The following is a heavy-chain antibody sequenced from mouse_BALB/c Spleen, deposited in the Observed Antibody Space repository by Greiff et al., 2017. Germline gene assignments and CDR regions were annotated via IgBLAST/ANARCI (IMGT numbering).Heavy chain of an antibody. Sequence: VQLQQSGPELVKPGASVKISCKASGYTFTDYNMHWVKQSHGKSLEWIGYIYPYNGGTGYNQKFKSKATLTVDNSSSTAYMELRSLTSEDSAVYYCAREGVLPWFAYWGQGTLVTVSA. CDR3: AREGVLPWFAY. CDR2: IYPYNGGT. CDR1: GYTFTDYN. J-gene: IGHJ3*01. V-gene: IGHV1S29*02.